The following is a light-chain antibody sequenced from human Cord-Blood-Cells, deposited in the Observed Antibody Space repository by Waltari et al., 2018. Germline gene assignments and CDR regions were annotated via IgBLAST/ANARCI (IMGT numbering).Light chain of an antibody. CDR2: LAS. V-gene: IGKV4-1*01. CDR3: QQYYSTPLT. Sequence: DIVMTQSPDSLAVSLGERATINCKSSQSVLYSSNNKNYLAWYQQKPGQPPKLLIYLASTRESGVPDLCSGSGSVTDFTLTISSLQAEDVAVYYCQQYYSTPLTFGGGTKVEIK. J-gene: IGKJ4*01. CDR1: QSVLYSSNNKNY.